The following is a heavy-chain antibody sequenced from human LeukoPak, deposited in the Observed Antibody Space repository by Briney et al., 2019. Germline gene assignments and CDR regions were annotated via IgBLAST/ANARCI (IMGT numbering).Heavy chain of an antibody. CDR3: ARSRGGYSSSWYY. CDR1: GGSFSGYY. D-gene: IGHD6-13*01. CDR2: INHSGST. Sequence: SETLSLTCAVYGGSFSGYYWSWIRQPPGKGLGWIGEINHSGSTNYNPSLKSRVTISVDTSKNQFSLKLSSVTAADTAVYYCARSRGGYSSSWYYWGQGTLVTVSS. J-gene: IGHJ4*02. V-gene: IGHV4-34*01.